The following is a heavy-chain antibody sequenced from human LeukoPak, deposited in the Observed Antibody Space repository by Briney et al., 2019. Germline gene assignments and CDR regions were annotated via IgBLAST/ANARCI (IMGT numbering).Heavy chain of an antibody. CDR3: ASAGASYAMDV. Sequence: GGSLRLSCVASGFTFSSYSMHWVRQAPGKGLVWVSRIFVDGSSTSYADSVEGRFTISRDNTKNTLYLQMSSLRDDDTAVYYCASAGASYAMDVWGQGTTVTVS. V-gene: IGHV3-74*01. CDR2: IFVDGSST. CDR1: GFTFSSYS. J-gene: IGHJ6*02. D-gene: IGHD1-14*01.